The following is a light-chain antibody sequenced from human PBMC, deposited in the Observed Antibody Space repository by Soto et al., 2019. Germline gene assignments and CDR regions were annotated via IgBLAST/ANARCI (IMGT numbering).Light chain of an antibody. J-gene: IGKJ1*01. Sequence: EIVLTQSPGTLSLSPGERATLSSRASQSVSNNYLAWYQQKPGQAPRLPIYGASNRATGIPDRFSGSGSGTDFTLTISRLEPEDFAVYYCQHYGSSGTFGQGTKVESK. CDR2: GAS. CDR1: QSVSNNY. V-gene: IGKV3-20*01. CDR3: QHYGSSGT.